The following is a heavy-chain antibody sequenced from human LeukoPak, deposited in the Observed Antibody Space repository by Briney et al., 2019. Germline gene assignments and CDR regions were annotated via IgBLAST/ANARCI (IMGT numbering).Heavy chain of an antibody. J-gene: IGHJ4*02. CDR2: IYYSGST. V-gene: IGHV4-59*08. D-gene: IGHD6-19*01. CDR1: GGSISSYY. Sequence: SETLSLTCTVSGGSISSYYWSWIRQPPGKGLEWIGYIYYSGSTNYNPSLKSRVTISVDTSKNQFSLKLSSVTAADTAVYYCAKNDPYSSGVVLDYWGQGTLVTVSS. CDR3: AKNDPYSSGVVLDY.